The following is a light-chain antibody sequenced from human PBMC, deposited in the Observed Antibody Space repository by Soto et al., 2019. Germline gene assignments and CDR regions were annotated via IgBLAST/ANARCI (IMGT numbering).Light chain of an antibody. CDR2: DSN. Sequence: QSVLTQPPSVSAAPGQEVTISCSGSISNIGDNSVSWYQQLPGTAPKLLLYDSNNRPSGIPARFSGSKSGTSATLGITGLQTGDEADYYCGAWDRSLSVYVFGSGTKLTVL. CDR1: ISNIGDNS. V-gene: IGLV1-51*01. CDR3: GAWDRSLSVYV. J-gene: IGLJ1*01.